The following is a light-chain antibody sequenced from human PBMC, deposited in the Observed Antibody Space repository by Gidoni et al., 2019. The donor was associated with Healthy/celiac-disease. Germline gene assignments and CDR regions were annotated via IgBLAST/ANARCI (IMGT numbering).Light chain of an antibody. CDR2: QDT. CDR1: KLGDKY. CDR3: QAWDSSTAV. Sequence: SYERTKPPSVSVSPGQTASITCSGDKLGDKYACWYQQKPGQSPVLVIYQDTKWPSGIPERFSGSNSGNTATLTISGTQAMDEADYYCQAWDSSTAVFGGGTKLTVL. J-gene: IGLJ2*01. V-gene: IGLV3-1*01.